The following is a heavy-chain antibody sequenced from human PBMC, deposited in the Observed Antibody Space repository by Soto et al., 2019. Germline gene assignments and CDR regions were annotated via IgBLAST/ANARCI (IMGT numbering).Heavy chain of an antibody. CDR1: GFTFSSYG. CDR3: ARAQGKYKWNYDPLDY. CDR2: IWYDGSNK. V-gene: IGHV3-33*01. D-gene: IGHD1-7*01. J-gene: IGHJ4*02. Sequence: PGGSLRLSCAASGFTFSSYGMHWVRQAPGKGLEWVAVIWYDGSNKYYADSVKGRFTISRDNSKNTLYLQMNSLRAEDTAVYYCARAQGKYKWNYDPLDYWGQGTLVTVSS.